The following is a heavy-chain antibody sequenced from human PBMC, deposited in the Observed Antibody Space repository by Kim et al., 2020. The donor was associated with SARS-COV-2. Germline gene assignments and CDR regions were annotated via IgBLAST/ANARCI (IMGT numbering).Heavy chain of an antibody. D-gene: IGHD6-13*01. CDR1: GGSISSSSYY. J-gene: IGHJ3*02. CDR2: IYYSGST. Sequence: SETLSLTCTVSGGSISSSSYYWGWIRQPPGKGLEWIGSIYYSGSTYYNPSLKSRVTISVDTSKNQFSLKLSSVTAADTAVYYCARQIIAAAGTSAFDIWGQGTMVTVSS. V-gene: IGHV4-39*01. CDR3: ARQIIAAAGTSAFDI.